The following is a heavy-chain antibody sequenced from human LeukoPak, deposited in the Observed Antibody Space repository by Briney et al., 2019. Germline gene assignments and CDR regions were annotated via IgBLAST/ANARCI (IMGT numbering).Heavy chain of an antibody. CDR1: GFTFSSYE. V-gene: IGHV3-48*03. CDR2: ISSRGSTI. Sequence: PGGSLRLSCAASGFTFSSYEMNWVRQAPGKGLEWVSYISSRGSTIYYADSVKGRFTISRDKDTTSMYLQMNSLRAEDTAVYSCARGGCSGGSCYSGFDYWGQGKLVTVSS. CDR3: ARGGCSGGSCYSGFDY. J-gene: IGHJ4*02. D-gene: IGHD2-15*01.